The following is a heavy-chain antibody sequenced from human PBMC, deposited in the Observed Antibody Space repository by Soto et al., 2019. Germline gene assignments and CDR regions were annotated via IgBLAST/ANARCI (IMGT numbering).Heavy chain of an antibody. J-gene: IGHJ3*02. V-gene: IGHV3-23*01. CDR3: ATWHLREHAYDI. CDR1: GFTFDTYA. D-gene: IGHD5-12*01. Sequence: GGSLRLSCAASGFTFDTYAMTWVRQGPGKGLGWVSAVSANGERTYYADSVRGRFIISRDNSKNMLFLEMNGLRGEDSAVYYCATWHLREHAYDIWGQGTMVTVSS. CDR2: VSANGERT.